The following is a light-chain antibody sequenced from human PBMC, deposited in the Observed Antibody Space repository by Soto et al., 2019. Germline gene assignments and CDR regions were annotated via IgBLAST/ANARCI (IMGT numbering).Light chain of an antibody. CDR2: DVS. Sequence: QSVLTQPASVSGSPGQSITISCTGTSNDVGGYNYVSWYQQHPGKAPKLMIYDVSNRPSGVSNRFSGSKSGNTASLTISGLQAEDEADYYCGSYTSSSTHVVFGGGTKLTVL. CDR1: SNDVGGYNY. J-gene: IGLJ2*01. V-gene: IGLV2-14*03. CDR3: GSYTSSSTHVV.